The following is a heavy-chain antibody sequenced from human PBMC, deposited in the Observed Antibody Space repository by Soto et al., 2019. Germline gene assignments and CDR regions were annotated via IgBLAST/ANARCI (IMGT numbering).Heavy chain of an antibody. Sequence: SETLSLTCTVSSGSVSSGSHYWSWIRQPPGKGLEWIGYIYYSGSTSYNPSLESRVTISADTSKNQFSLKLSSVTAADTAVYYCARLRAAGLSQIIAAAGSRYYYYYGMDVWGQGTTVTVS. V-gene: IGHV4-61*01. J-gene: IGHJ6*02. CDR3: ARLRAAGLSQIIAAAGSRYYYYYGMDV. CDR2: IYYSGST. CDR1: SGSVSSGSHY. D-gene: IGHD6-13*01.